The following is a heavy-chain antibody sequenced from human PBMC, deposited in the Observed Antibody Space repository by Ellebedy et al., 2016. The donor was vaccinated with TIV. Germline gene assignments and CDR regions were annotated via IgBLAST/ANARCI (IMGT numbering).Heavy chain of an antibody. CDR3: ARTSSNWFGRYFEH. Sequence: GESLKISCAASGFIFSHYSMNWVRQAPGKGLEWVANIKQDGSEKFYVDSVKGRFTISRDNTKNSLFLQINSLRAEDTAVYYCARTSSNWFGRYFEHWGQGTLVTVSS. J-gene: IGHJ1*01. V-gene: IGHV3-7*03. D-gene: IGHD6-13*01. CDR1: GFIFSHYS. CDR2: IKQDGSEK.